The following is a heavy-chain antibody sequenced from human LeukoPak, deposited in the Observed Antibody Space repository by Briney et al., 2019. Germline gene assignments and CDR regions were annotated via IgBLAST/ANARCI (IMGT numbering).Heavy chain of an antibody. V-gene: IGHV3-23*01. CDR3: AKDRKWLRSNGYYGMDV. D-gene: IGHD5-12*01. CDR2: ISGSGGST. Sequence: GGSLRLSRAASGFTFSSYAMSWVRQAPGKGLEWVSAISGSGGSTYYADSVKGRFTISRDNSKNTLYLQMNSLRAEDTAVYYCAKDRKWLRSNGYYGMDVWGQGTTVTVSS. CDR1: GFTFSSYA. J-gene: IGHJ6*02.